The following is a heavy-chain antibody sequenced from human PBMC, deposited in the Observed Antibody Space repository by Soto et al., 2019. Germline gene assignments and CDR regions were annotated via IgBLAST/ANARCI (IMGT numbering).Heavy chain of an antibody. CDR2: INPNSGST. CDR3: ARARRPPRLRNYYYYGMDV. V-gene: IGHV1-2*04. Sequence: GASVKVSCKASGYTFTGYYMHWVRQAPGQGLEWMGWINPNSGSTNYAQKFQGWVTMTRDTSISAAYMELSRLRSDDTAVYYCARARRPPRLRNYYYYGMDVWGQGTTVTVSS. CDR1: GYTFTGYY. D-gene: IGHD3-16*01. J-gene: IGHJ6*02.